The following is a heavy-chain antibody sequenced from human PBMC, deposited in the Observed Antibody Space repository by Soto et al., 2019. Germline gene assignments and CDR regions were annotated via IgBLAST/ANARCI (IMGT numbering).Heavy chain of an antibody. CDR2: ISYDGSKK. Sequence: QVQVVESGGAWFRPGMSLRLSCAASGFTSRTYGMHGVRRPPAKGLEGGPVISYDGSKKYYEDSVKGRFTISRDNSKNTLYLQMNSLRGEDTAVYYCAKDLGPFETSQYYFSLDVWGQGTTVTVSS. CDR1: GFTSRTYG. D-gene: IGHD3-16*01. V-gene: IGHV3-30*18. J-gene: IGHJ6*02. CDR3: AKDLGPFETSQYYFSLDV.